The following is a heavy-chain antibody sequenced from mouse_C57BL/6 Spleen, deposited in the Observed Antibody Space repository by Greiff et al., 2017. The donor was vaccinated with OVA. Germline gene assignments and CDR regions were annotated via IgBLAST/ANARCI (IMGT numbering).Heavy chain of an antibody. V-gene: IGHV14-2*01. J-gene: IGHJ2*01. CDR1: GFNIKDYY. D-gene: IGHD1-1*02. CDR3: ARTYGGYFDY. CDR2: LAPEDCDT. Sequence: VQLQQSGAELVKPGASVKLSCTASGFNIKDYYMHWVKQSTDQGLAWLGRLAPEDCDTTYAPNFPGKATIPAATSSTTAYLQRSSLTAEDTAVYYCARTYGGYFDYWGQGTTLTVSS.